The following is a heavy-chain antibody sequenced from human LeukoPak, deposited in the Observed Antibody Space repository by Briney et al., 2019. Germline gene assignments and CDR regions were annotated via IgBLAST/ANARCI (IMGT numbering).Heavy chain of an antibody. CDR2: IYTSGST. V-gene: IGHV4-4*07. CDR3: ARDLVGITMVRRLDP. D-gene: IGHD3-10*01. J-gene: IGHJ5*02. CDR1: GGSISSYY. Sequence: SETLSLTCTVSGGSISSYYWSWIRQPAGKGLEWIGRIYTSGSTNYNPSLKSRVTMSVDTSKNQFSLKLSSVTAADTAVYYCARDLVGITMVRRLDPWGQGTLVTVPS.